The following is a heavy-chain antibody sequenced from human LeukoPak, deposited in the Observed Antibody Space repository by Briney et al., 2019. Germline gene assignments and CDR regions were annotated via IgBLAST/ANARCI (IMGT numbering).Heavy chain of an antibody. CDR1: GYTFTSYD. V-gene: IGHV1-8*01. CDR3: ARDGYGSASYYNVVDYYYYYMDV. Sequence: GASVKVSCKASGYTFTSYDINWVRQATGQGLEWMGWMNPNSGNTGYAQKFQGRVTMTRNTSVSTAYMELSSLRSVDTAVYYCARDGYGSASYYNVVDYYYYYMDVWGKGTTVTISS. CDR2: MNPNSGNT. J-gene: IGHJ6*03. D-gene: IGHD3-10*01.